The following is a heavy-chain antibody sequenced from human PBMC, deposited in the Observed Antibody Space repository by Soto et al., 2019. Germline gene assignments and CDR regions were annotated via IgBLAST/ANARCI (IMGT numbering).Heavy chain of an antibody. CDR2: IYHSGNT. CDR1: GYSITNGYY. J-gene: IGHJ4*02. V-gene: IGHV4-38-2*01. D-gene: IGHD3-3*02. Sequence: SETLSLTCAVSGYSITNGYYWGWIRQPPGKGLEWIGSIYHSGNTYYNPSLKSRVTLSIDTSKDQFSLKLRSVTAADTAMYYCARVKLAGRGSFHDWGQGTLVTVSS. CDR3: ARVKLAGRGSFHD.